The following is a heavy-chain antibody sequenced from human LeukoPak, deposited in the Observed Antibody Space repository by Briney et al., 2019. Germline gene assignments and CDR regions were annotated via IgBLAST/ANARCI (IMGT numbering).Heavy chain of an antibody. CDR3: ARDRRYFDWQTPGYYYYMDV. CDR2: IYYSGST. D-gene: IGHD3-9*01. Sequence: SETLSLTCTVSGGSISSSSYHWGWIRQPPGKGLEWIGSIYYSGSTYYNPSLKSRVTISVDTSKNQFSLKLSSVTAADTAVYYCARDRRYFDWQTPGYYYYMDVWGKGTTVTVSS. J-gene: IGHJ6*03. CDR1: GGSISSSSYH. V-gene: IGHV4-39*07.